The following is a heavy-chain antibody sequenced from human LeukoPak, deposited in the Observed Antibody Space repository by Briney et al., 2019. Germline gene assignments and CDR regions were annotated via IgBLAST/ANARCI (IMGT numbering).Heavy chain of an antibody. CDR1: GYSISSGYY. D-gene: IGHD4-11*01. V-gene: IGHV4-38-2*02. Sequence: SETLSLTCTVSGYSISSGYYWGWIRQPPGKGLEWIGSIYHSGSTYYNPSLKSRVTISVDTSKHQFSLKLSSVTAADTAVYYCARAPPRGTVTTRRYFDYWGQGTLVTVSS. J-gene: IGHJ4*02. CDR2: IYHSGST. CDR3: ARAPPRGTVTTRRYFDY.